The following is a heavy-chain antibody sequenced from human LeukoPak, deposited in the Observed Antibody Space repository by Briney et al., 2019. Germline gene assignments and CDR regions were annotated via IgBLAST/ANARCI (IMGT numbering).Heavy chain of an antibody. V-gene: IGHV3-49*03. Sequence: GGSLRLSCTGSGFTFGDFSITWFRQAPGKGLEWVGFISSKPYGATPEYAASVRGRFIISRDDSKSIAHLQMNSLKVEDLAVYFCTRANTVFTDYWGQGTLVTVSS. CDR2: ISSKPYGATP. CDR1: GFTFGDFS. J-gene: IGHJ4*02. CDR3: TRANTVFTDY. D-gene: IGHD4-11*01.